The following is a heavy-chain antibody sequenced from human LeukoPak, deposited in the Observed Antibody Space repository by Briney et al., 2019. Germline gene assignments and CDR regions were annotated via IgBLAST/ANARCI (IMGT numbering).Heavy chain of an antibody. D-gene: IGHD2-15*01. CDR3: ASDRIEVDAFDI. CDR2: IRHGGVT. CDR1: GESFSSYF. Sequence: MTSETLSLTCGVSGESFSSYFWSWIRQSPGEGLEWIGQIRHGGVTTYNPSLMGRVTISVDTSSNQFSLKLSSVTAADTAVYYCASDRIEVDAFDIWGQGTMVTVSS. J-gene: IGHJ3*02. V-gene: IGHV4-34*01.